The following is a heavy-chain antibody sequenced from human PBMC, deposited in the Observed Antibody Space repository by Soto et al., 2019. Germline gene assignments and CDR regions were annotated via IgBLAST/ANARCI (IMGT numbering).Heavy chain of an antibody. V-gene: IGHV2-5*02. CDR1: GFSLSTSDVG. J-gene: IGHJ4*02. CDR3: AHSKYSRSSFDY. CDR2: IYWDDDK. D-gene: IGHD6-6*01. Sequence: SGPPLVNPTQTLTLTCTFSGFSLSTSDVGVGWIRQPPGKALEWLAIIYWDDDKRYSPSLKSRLTITKDTSKNQVVLTVTNMDPVDTATYYCAHSKYSRSSFDYWGQGTLVTVSS.